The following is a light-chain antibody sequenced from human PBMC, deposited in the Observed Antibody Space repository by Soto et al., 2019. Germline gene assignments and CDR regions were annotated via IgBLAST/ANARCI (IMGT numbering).Light chain of an antibody. CDR2: GAS. Sequence: EIVSTQSPGTLSLSLGERATLSCRASQSVSSSYLAWYQQKPGQAPRLLIYGASSRATGIPDRFSGSGSGKDFTLTISRLEPEDFAVYYCQQYGSSPLTFGGGTKVDNK. V-gene: IGKV3-20*01. CDR3: QQYGSSPLT. J-gene: IGKJ4*01. CDR1: QSVSSSY.